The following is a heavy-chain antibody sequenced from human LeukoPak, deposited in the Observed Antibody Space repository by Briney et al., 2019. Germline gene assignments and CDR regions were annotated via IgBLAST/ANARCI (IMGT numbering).Heavy chain of an antibody. Sequence: PGGSLRLSCAASGFTSSHSAMSWVRQAPGKGLEWVANINEDGSENHYVDSVKGRFTISRDNAKNSLYLQMNSLRAEDTAIYYCARHRCPSSWGPGTVVTVSS. CDR2: INEDGSEN. V-gene: IGHV3-7*03. J-gene: IGHJ3*01. CDR3: ARHRCPSS. CDR1: GFTSSHSA. D-gene: IGHD6-13*01.